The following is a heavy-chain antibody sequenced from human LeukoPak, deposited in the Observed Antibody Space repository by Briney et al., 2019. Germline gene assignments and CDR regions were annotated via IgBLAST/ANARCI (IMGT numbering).Heavy chain of an antibody. V-gene: IGHV1-46*01. CDR3: ARDTLGSTIAAAGIIDY. D-gene: IGHD6-13*01. CDR2: INPSGGSA. J-gene: IGHJ4*02. CDR1: GYTFTSYY. Sequence: ASVEVSCKASGYTFTSYYMHWVRQAPGQGLEWMGIINPSGGSASYAQKFQGRVTMTRDMSTSPVYMELSSLRSEDTAVYYCARDTLGSTIAAAGIIDYWGQGTLVTVSS.